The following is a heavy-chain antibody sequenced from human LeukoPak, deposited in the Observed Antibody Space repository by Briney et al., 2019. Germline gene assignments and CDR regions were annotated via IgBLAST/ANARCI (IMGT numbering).Heavy chain of an antibody. V-gene: IGHV4-34*01. J-gene: IGHJ2*01. CDR3: ARAILGSYYFDL. Sequence: SETLSLTCAVSGGSFSGYYWSWIRQPPGKGLEWIAEIHHRGSTSYKPSLRSRVTISGDASKNQISLKVTSVTAADTAVYYCARAILGSYYFDLWGRGTLVTVSS. D-gene: IGHD3-16*01. CDR2: IHHRGST. CDR1: GGSFSGYY.